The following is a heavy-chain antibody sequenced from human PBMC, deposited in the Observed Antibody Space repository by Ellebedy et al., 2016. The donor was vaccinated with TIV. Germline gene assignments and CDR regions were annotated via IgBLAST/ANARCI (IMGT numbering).Heavy chain of an antibody. D-gene: IGHD3-16*01. J-gene: IGHJ5*02. Sequence: MPSETLSLTCGVYGGPFSGYYWSWIRQPPGKGLEWLGEINHSGSTNYNPSVKSRITMSVDTHREQFSLKLSSVTGAGTAIIFCAGGYLGDPHWFDPWGQGIPVIVSS. CDR3: AGGYLGDPHWFDP. CDR2: INHSGST. CDR1: GGPFSGYY. V-gene: IGHV4-34*10.